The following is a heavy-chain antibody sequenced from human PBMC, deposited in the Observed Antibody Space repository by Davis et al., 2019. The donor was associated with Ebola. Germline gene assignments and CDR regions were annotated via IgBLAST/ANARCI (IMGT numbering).Heavy chain of an antibody. J-gene: IGHJ4*02. Sequence: ASVKVSCKTSGYTLSNSGISWVRQAPGQGLEWMGWITSKNGNTNTNYAQKLQGRVTMTIDTLTDTAYMELRSLRSDDTAVYYCASDDTYSSGWYLYWGQGTLVTVSS. V-gene: IGHV1-18*01. CDR1: GYTLSNSG. CDR3: ASDDTYSSGWYLY. D-gene: IGHD6-19*01. CDR2: ITSKNGNTNT.